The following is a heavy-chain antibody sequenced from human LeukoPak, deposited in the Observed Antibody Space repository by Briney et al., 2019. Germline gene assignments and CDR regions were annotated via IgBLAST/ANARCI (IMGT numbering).Heavy chain of an antibody. D-gene: IGHD3-16*01. V-gene: IGHV1-18*01. CDR3: AIKTDPPLYY. J-gene: IGHJ4*02. CDR2: ISAYNGNT. CDR1: GYTFTSYV. Sequence: ASVKVSCKASGYTFTSYVISWVRQAPGQGLEWMGWISAYNGNTNYAQKLPGRVTMTTDTSTSTAYMELRSLRSADTDVYYCAIKTDPPLYYWGQGTLVTVYS.